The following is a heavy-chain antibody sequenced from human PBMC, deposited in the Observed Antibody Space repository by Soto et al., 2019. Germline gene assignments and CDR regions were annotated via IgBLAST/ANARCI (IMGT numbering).Heavy chain of an antibody. CDR2: ISPSGTT. D-gene: IGHD6-6*01. CDR1: SGSLSGYY. CDR3: ARAPKVSGSAQTRPDF. V-gene: IGHV4-34*01. Sequence: SETLSLTCSLYSGSLSGYYWSWIRQPPGKGLEWIGEISPSGTTNYSPSLKSRVSISVDTSKNQFSLNLTSLTAADTAVYYCARAPKVSGSAQTRPDFWGQGSLVTVSS. J-gene: IGHJ4*02.